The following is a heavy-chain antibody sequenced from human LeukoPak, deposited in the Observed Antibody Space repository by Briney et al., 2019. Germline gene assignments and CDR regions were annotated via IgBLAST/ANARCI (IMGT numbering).Heavy chain of an antibody. J-gene: IGHJ3*02. V-gene: IGHV3-53*01. Sequence: PGGSLRLSCAASGFTFSSYCMSWVRQAPGKGLEWVSVTYTGGSTNYADSVKGRFSISRDNSKNTLYLQMNSLRAEDTAVYYCARVDVVTVGKNAFDIWGQGTMVTVSS. D-gene: IGHD4-23*01. CDR2: TYTGGST. CDR1: GFTFSSYC. CDR3: ARVDVVTVGKNAFDI.